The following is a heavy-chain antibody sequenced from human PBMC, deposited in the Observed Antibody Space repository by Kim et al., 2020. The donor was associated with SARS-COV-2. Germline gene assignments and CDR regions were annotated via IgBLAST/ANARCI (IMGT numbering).Heavy chain of an antibody. J-gene: IGHJ4*02. Sequence: SETLSLTCTVSGGSISSSSYYWGWIRQPPGKGLEWIGSIYYSGSTYYNPSLKSRVTISVDTSKNQFSLKLSSVTAADTAVYYCARQPDPDYVDLLDYWGQGTLVTVSS. CDR2: IYYSGST. V-gene: IGHV4-39*01. CDR3: ARQPDPDYVDLLDY. CDR1: GGSISSSSYY. D-gene: IGHD4-17*01.